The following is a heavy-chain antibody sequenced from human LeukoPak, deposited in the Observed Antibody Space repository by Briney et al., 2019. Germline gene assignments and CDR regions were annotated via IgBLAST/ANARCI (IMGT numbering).Heavy chain of an antibody. CDR1: GFTFINAW. CDR2: IKSKTDGGTT. Sequence: PGGSLRLSCAASGFTFINAWMSWVRHAPGKGLEWVGRIKSKTDGGTTDYAAPVKGRFSISRDDSKNTVYLQMNSLKLEDTAVCYCTTVPIEVAKLGFDSWGEGALVTVSS. J-gene: IGHJ4*02. CDR3: TTVPIEVAKLGFDS. V-gene: IGHV3-15*01. D-gene: IGHD6-19*01.